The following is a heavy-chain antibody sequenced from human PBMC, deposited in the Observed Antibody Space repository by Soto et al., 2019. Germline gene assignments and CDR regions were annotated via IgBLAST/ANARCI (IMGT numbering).Heavy chain of an antibody. CDR2: IIPILGRA. CDR3: APDGGFCTGGSCN. J-gene: IGHJ4*02. Sequence: QVQLVQSGAEVREPGSSVKVSCKPSGGTFTNYSISWVRQAPGQGREWMGRIIPILGRANYAQRFKGRVSITADTFTSTVCVEVYSLGSDDTAVYYCAPDGGFCTGGSCNCGQGTLVTVSS. D-gene: IGHD2-15*01. V-gene: IGHV1-69*08. CDR1: GGTFTNYS.